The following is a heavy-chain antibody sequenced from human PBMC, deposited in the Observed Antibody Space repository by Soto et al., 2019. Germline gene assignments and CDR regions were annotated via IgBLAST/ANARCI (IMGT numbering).Heavy chain of an antibody. CDR1: GGTFSSYT. V-gene: IGHV1-69*08. Sequence: QVQLVQSGAEVKKPGSSVKVSCNASGGTFSSYTVSWVRQAPGQGLEWMGRMIPILGIANYAQKFQGRVTITADKSISTAFMEQSSLRSEDTAVYYCARDPIGFGVFHGDYWGQGTLVTVSS. CDR2: MIPILGIA. D-gene: IGHD3-10*01. J-gene: IGHJ4*02. CDR3: ARDPIGFGVFHGDY.